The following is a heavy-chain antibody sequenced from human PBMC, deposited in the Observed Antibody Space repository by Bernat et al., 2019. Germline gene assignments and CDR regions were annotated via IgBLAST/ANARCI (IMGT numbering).Heavy chain of an antibody. J-gene: IGHJ4*02. CDR1: GFTFNSYG. CDR3: AEDRGRGYTYGVGGDDY. D-gene: IGHD5-18*01. Sequence: QVQLVESGGGVVQPGGSLRLSCATSGFTFNSYGMHWVRQAPGKGLEWVAFIRYDGSNKNHADSVKGRFTISRDNSKNTLYLQMNSLRGEDTAVYYCAEDRGRGYTYGVGGDDYWGQGTLVTVSS. CDR2: IRYDGSNK. V-gene: IGHV3-30*02.